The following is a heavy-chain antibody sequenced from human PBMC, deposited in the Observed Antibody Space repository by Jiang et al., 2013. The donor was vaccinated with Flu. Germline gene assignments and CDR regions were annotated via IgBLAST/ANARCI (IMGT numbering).Heavy chain of an antibody. CDR1: GDSVSSNSAA. D-gene: IGHD6-19*01. V-gene: IGHV6-1*01. J-gene: IGHJ4*02. CDR2: TYYRSKWYN. CDR3: AREYSAGWYD. Sequence: TLSLTCAISGDSVSSNSAARNWIRQSPSRGLEWLGRTYYRSKWYNEYAISVKSRIVINPDTSKNQFSLQLNSVTPEDTAVYYCAREYSAGWYDWGQGTLVTVSS.